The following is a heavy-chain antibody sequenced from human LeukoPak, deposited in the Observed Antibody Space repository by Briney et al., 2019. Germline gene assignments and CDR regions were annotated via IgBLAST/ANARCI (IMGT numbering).Heavy chain of an antibody. D-gene: IGHD3-10*01. Sequence: ASVKVSCKASGYTFTSYYMHWVRQAPGQGLEWMGIINPSGGSTSYAQKFQGRVTMTRDMSTSTVYMELSSLRPEDTAVYYCARDPPGGINAFDIWGQGTMVTVSS. CDR1: GYTFTSYY. V-gene: IGHV1-46*01. J-gene: IGHJ3*02. CDR3: ARDPPGGINAFDI. CDR2: INPSGGST.